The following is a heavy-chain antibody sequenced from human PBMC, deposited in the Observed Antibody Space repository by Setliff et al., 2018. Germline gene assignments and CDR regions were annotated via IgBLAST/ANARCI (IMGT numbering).Heavy chain of an antibody. Sequence: ASVKVSCKASGYSFTKYFLHWVRQAPGQGLEWMGRVFTATDDTQFRTEFQGRVSVTRDTSMSTTYMELRGLRSDDTAVYYCVRQDILTGYYAFDYWGQGTLVTVSS. CDR1: GYSFTKYF. CDR2: VFTATDDT. D-gene: IGHD3-9*01. V-gene: IGHV1-2*06. J-gene: IGHJ4*02. CDR3: VRQDILTGYYAFDY.